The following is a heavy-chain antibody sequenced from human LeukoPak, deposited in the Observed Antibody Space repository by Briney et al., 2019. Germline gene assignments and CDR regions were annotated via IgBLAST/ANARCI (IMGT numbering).Heavy chain of an antibody. J-gene: IGHJ4*02. CDR1: GYTFTSYG. CDR2: ISAYNGNT. V-gene: IGHV1-18*01. Sequence: ASVKVSCKASGYTFTSYGISWVRQAPGQGLEWMGWISAYNGNTNYAQKLQGRVTMTRDTSTSTVYMELSSLRSEDTAVYYCARGGAFYDYDSSGYPYYWGQGTLVTVSS. D-gene: IGHD3-22*01. CDR3: ARGGAFYDYDSSGYPYY.